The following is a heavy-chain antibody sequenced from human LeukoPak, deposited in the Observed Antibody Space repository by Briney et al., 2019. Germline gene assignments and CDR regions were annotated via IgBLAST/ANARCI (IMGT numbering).Heavy chain of an antibody. D-gene: IGHD6-13*01. CDR1: GFTFSSYS. CDR3: ARILIAAAGSDAFDI. Sequence: GGSLRLSCAASGFTFSSYSMNWVRQAPGKGLEWVSSISSSSSYIYYADSVKGRFTISRDNAKNSLYLQMNSLRAEDTAVYYCARILIAAAGSDAFDIWGQGTMVTVSS. CDR2: ISSSSSYI. V-gene: IGHV3-21*01. J-gene: IGHJ3*02.